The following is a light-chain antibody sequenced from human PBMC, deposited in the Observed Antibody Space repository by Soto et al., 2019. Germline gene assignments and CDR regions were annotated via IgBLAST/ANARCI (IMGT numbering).Light chain of an antibody. CDR3: QQYNNWPPYRT. CDR2: GAS. J-gene: IGKJ1*01. Sequence: EIVMTQSPATLSVSPGERATLSCRASQSVGSNLAWSQQRPGQAPRLLIYGASTRATGVPARFSGSGSGTEFTLTISSLQSEDFGIYFCQQYNNWPPYRTFGQGTKVEIK. CDR1: QSVGSN. V-gene: IGKV3-15*01.